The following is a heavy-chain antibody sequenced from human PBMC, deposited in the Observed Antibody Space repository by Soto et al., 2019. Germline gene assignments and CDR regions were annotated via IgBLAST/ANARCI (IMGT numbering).Heavy chain of an antibody. J-gene: IGHJ4*02. CDR2: IYYSGST. CDR1: GGSISSSSYY. CDR3: ARLEGLATISYYFDL. Sequence: PSETLSLTCSVSGGSISSSSYYWGWIRQPPGKGLEWIGSIYYSGSTYYNPSLKSRVTISIDKSKNQFSLKLSSLTAADTAVYYCARLEGLATISYYFDLWGQGTLVTVSS. D-gene: IGHD3-9*01. V-gene: IGHV4-39*01.